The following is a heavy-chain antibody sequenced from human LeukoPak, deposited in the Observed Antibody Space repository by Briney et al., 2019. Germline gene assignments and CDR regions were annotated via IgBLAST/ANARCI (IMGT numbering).Heavy chain of an antibody. J-gene: IGHJ4*02. CDR2: ISFDGNKK. D-gene: IGHD6-6*01. V-gene: IGHV3-30*18. CDR3: AKDLATKYTLHY. Sequence: GGSLRLSCAASGFTFSGDAMHWVRQAPGKGLEWVAFISFDGNKKYFADSVKGRFTISRDNSKNTLCLQMNSLRSEDTAIYYCAKDLATKYTLHYWGQGTLVTVSS. CDR1: GFTFSGDA.